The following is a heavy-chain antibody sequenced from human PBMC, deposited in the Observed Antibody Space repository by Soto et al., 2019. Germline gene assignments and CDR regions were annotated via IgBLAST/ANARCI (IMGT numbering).Heavy chain of an antibody. CDR3: ARINTMIAENYYSYGMDV. V-gene: IGHV2-26*01. CDR2: IFSKDEK. J-gene: IGHJ6*01. CDR1: GFSLSNARMG. Sequence: SGPTLVNPTETLTLTCTVSGFSLSNARMGVSWIRQPPGKALEWLAHIFSKDEKSYSTSLKSRLTISKDTSKSQVVLTMTNMDPVDTATYYCARINTMIAENYYSYGMDVCGQGTPVTVSS. D-gene: IGHD3-22*01.